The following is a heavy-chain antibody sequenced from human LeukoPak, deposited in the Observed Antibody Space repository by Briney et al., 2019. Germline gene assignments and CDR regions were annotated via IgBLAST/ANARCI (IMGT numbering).Heavy chain of an antibody. J-gene: IGHJ6*02. V-gene: IGHV7-4-1*02. D-gene: IGHD3-10*01. CDR3: ARHPKYNMVPGYYGMDV. CDR2: INTNTGNP. CDR1: GYTFTSYA. Sequence: GASVKVSCKASGYTFTSYAMNWVRQAPGQGLEWMGWINTNTGNPTYAQGFTGRFVFSLDTSVSTAYLQISSLKAEDTAVYYCARHPKYNMVPGYYGMDVWGQGTTVTVSS.